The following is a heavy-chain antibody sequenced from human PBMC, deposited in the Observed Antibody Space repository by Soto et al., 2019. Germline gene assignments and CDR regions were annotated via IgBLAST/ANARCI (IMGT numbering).Heavy chain of an antibody. Sequence: QVQLVQSGAEVKKPGASVKVSCKASGYTFIVYYINWVRQAPGQGLEWMGRINPRSGDTTYAQKLQGRLTVTRDTSISTADMELSSLRSDETAVYYCGRDGMGATPVGWFDPWGQGSLVTVSS. CDR2: INPRSGDT. CDR1: GYTFIVYY. D-gene: IGHD1-26*01. J-gene: IGHJ5*02. V-gene: IGHV1-2*06. CDR3: GRDGMGATPVGWFDP.